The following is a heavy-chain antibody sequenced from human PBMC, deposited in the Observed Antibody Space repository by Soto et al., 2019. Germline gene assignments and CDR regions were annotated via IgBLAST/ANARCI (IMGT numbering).Heavy chain of an antibody. CDR3: ARAIAAHYYYYYGMDV. CDR2: INPNSGGT. J-gene: IGHJ6*02. V-gene: IGHV1-2*02. CDR1: GYTYTGYY. Sequence: ASVKVSCKASGYTYTGYYMHWVRQAPGQGLEWMGWINPNSGGTNYAQKFQGRVTMTRDTSISTAYMELSRLRSDDTAVYYCARAIAAHYYYYYGMDVWGQGTTVTVSS. D-gene: IGHD6-6*01.